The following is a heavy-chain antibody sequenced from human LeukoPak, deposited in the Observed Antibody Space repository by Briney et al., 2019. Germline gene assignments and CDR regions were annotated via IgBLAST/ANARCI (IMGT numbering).Heavy chain of an antibody. D-gene: IGHD3/OR15-3a*01. CDR1: GVSISSSNSY. Sequence: SSETLSLTCTVSGVSISSSNSYRGWIRQPPGKGLEWIGSIYYSGNTYYNASLKSQVSISIDTSKNQFSLRLTSVTAADTAVYYCARQTGSGLFILPGGQGTLVTVSS. V-gene: IGHV4-39*01. CDR2: IYYSGNT. J-gene: IGHJ4*02. CDR3: ARQTGSGLFILP.